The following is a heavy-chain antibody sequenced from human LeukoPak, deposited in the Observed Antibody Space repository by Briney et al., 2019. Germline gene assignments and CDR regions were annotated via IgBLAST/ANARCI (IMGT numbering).Heavy chain of an antibody. Sequence: GGSLRLSCAASGFTVSSNYMSWVRQAPGKGLEWVSVIYSGGSTYYADSVKGRFTISRDNSKNTLYLLMNSLRAEDTAVYYCARVWFLTHFDYWGQGTLVTVSS. CDR1: GFTVSSNY. J-gene: IGHJ4*02. CDR3: ARVWFLTHFDY. CDR2: IYSGGST. D-gene: IGHD3-10*01. V-gene: IGHV3-53*01.